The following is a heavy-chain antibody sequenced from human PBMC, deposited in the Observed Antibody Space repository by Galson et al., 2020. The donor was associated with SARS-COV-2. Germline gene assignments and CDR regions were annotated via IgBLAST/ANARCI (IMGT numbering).Heavy chain of an antibody. Sequence: SCAASGFTFSDYYMSWIRQAPGKGLEWVSYISSSGSTIYYADSVKGRFTISRDNAKNSLYLQMNSLRAEDTAVYYCARGGYCSSTSCYFGGYYWGQGTLVTVSS. D-gene: IGHD2-2*01. V-gene: IGHV3-11*01. CDR1: GFTFSDYY. CDR3: ARGGYCSSTSCYFGGYY. J-gene: IGHJ4*02. CDR2: ISSSGSTI.